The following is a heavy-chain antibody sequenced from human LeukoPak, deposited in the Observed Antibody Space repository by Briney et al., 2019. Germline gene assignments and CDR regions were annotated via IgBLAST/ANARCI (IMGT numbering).Heavy chain of an antibody. J-gene: IGHJ6*03. CDR2: INPNSGGT. CDR3: ARDTGSMKPNMDV. Sequence: ASVKVSCKASGYTFTGYYMHWVRQAPGQGLEWMGWINPNSGGTNYAQKFQGRVTMTRDTSISTAYMELSRLRSDDTAVYYCARDTGSMKPNMDVWGKGTTDTVSS. V-gene: IGHV1-2*02. D-gene: IGHD3-9*01. CDR1: GYTFTGYY.